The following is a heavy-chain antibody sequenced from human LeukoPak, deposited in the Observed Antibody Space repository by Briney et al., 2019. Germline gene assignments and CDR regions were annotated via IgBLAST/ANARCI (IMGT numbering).Heavy chain of an antibody. CDR1: GYTFTSYG. CDR2: INPSSGKT. D-gene: IGHD3-10*01. Sequence: ASVKVSCKASGYTFTSYGISWVRQAAGQGLEWMGWINPSSGKTGYAQKFQGRVTITRNISINTVYMDLSSLTSEDTAVYYCARAPSGVLPYYLDYWGPGTLVAVSS. V-gene: IGHV1-8*03. J-gene: IGHJ4*02. CDR3: ARAPSGVLPYYLDY.